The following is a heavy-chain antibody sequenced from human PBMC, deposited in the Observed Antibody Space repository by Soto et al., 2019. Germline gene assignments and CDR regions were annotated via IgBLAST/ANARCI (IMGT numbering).Heavy chain of an antibody. D-gene: IGHD6-13*01. CDR1: GDSVSSNSAT. CDR3: ASERVQQVHYFDD. CDR2: TYYRSRWYN. Sequence: SQTLSLTCAISGDSVSSNSATWNWIRQSPSRGLEWLGRTYYRSRWYNDYAQSVKSRITINPDTSNNQFSLQLNSVTPEDTAVYYCASERVQQVHYFDDWGQGALVTVSS. J-gene: IGHJ4*02. V-gene: IGHV6-1*01.